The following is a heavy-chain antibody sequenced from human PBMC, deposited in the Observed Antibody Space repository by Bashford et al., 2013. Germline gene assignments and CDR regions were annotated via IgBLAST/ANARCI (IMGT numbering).Heavy chain of an antibody. Sequence: VASVKVSCKASGYTFNTYGISWVRQAPGQGLEWMGWISAYNGHTKYAQKLQGRVTMTTDTSTSTAYMELRSLRSDDTAVYYCGREGVRSYSDIGRYGADVWGQGTAVTVSS. CDR3: GREGVRSYSDIGRYGADV. V-gene: IGHV1-18*01. CDR1: GYTFNTYG. J-gene: IGHJ6*02. CDR2: ISAYNGHT. D-gene: IGHD3-10*01.